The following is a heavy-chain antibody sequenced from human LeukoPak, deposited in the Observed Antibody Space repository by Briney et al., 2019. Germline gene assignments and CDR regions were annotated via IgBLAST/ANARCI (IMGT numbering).Heavy chain of an antibody. V-gene: IGHV4-30-2*01. CDR2: IYHSGST. CDR3: ASNPPNFYYYYMDV. Sequence: PSETLSLTCTVSGGSISSGGCYWSWIRQPPGKGLEWIGYIYHSGSTYYNPSLKSRVTISVDRSKNQFSLKLSSVTAADTAVYYCASNPPNFYYYYMDVWGKGTTVTVSS. J-gene: IGHJ6*03. CDR1: GGSISSGGCY. D-gene: IGHD1-14*01.